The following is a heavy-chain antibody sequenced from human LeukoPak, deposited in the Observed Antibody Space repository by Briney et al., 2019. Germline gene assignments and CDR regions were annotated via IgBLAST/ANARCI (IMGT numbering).Heavy chain of an antibody. CDR1: GGSISGYY. Sequence: SQSLPLTCTVSGGSISGYYRNWIRQTPGEGLEWVAYIYYSGRTIFNPSLRTRVAISIETSLHQFSLNLTTLPAADTPAFYCAREDNENSGYFIKWGQGTLVTVSS. CDR2: IYYSGRT. V-gene: IGHV4-59*01. D-gene: IGHD3-22*01. J-gene: IGHJ4*02. CDR3: AREDNENSGYFIK.